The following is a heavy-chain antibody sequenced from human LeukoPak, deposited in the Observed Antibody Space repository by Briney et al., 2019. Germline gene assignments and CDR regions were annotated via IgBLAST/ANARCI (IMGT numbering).Heavy chain of an antibody. CDR2: IRGSGGST. V-gene: IGHV3-23*01. CDR1: GFTFSSYA. J-gene: IGHJ6*02. Sequence: GGSLRLSCAASGFTFSSYAMSWVRQAPGKGLEWVSAIRGSGGSTYYADSVKGRFSISRDNSKNTLYLQMNSLRAEDTAVYYCAKVTMVRGVIIRPPYYGMDVWGQGTTVTVSS. CDR3: AKVTMVRGVIIRPPYYGMDV. D-gene: IGHD3-10*01.